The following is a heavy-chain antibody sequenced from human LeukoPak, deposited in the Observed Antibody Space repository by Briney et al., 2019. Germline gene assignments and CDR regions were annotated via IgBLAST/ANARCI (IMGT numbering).Heavy chain of an antibody. CDR2: ISYDGSNK. D-gene: IGHD6-19*01. J-gene: IGHJ4*02. Sequence: GGSLRLSCAASGFTFSSYAMHWVRQAPGKGLEWVAVISYDGSNKYYADSVKGRFTISRDNSKNTLYLQMNSLRAEDTAVCYCARGYSSGWYEAGYSYWGQGTLVTVSS. V-gene: IGHV3-30-3*01. CDR3: ARGYSSGWYEAGYSY. CDR1: GFTFSSYA.